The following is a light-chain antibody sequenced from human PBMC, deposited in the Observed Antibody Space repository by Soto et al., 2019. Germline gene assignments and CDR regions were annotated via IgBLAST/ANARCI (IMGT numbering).Light chain of an antibody. CDR3: QQSYNSPPIT. J-gene: IGKJ5*01. Sequence: DIQMTQSPSSLSASVGDRVTITCQASQDISDYVKWYQQKPGKAXKLLIYAASSLQSGVPSRFRGSGYGTDFALTITSLQPEDFAIYYCQQSYNSPPITFGQGTRLEI. CDR2: AAS. CDR1: QDISDY. V-gene: IGKV1-39*01.